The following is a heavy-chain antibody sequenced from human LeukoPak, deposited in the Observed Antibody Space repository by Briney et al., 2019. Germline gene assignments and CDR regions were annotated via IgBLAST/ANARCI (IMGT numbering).Heavy chain of an antibody. V-gene: IGHV3-66*02. CDR3: AKDRNTEWELDY. CDR2: IYSGGST. J-gene: IGHJ4*02. Sequence: GGSLRLSCAASEFSVGSNYMTWVRQAPGKGLEWVSLIYSGGSTYYADSVKGRFTISRDNSKNTLYLQMNSLRAEDTAVYYCAKDRNTEWELDYWGQGTLVTVSS. CDR1: EFSVGSNY. D-gene: IGHD1-26*01.